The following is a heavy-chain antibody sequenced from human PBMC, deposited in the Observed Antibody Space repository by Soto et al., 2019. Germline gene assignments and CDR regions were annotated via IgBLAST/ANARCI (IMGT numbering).Heavy chain of an antibody. J-gene: IGHJ3*02. Sequence: EVQLVESGGGLVKPGGSLRLSCAASGFTFSSYSMNWVRQAPGKGLEWVSSISSSSSYIYHADSVKGRFTISRDNAKNSLYLQMNSLRAEDTAVYYCARWYYYDSSGYYQTMYAFDIWGQGTMVTVSS. CDR1: GFTFSSYS. V-gene: IGHV3-21*01. CDR2: ISSSSSYI. CDR3: ARWYYYDSSGYYQTMYAFDI. D-gene: IGHD3-22*01.